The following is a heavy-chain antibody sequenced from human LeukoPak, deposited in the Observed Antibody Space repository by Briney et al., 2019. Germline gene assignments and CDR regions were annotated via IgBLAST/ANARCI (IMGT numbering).Heavy chain of an antibody. CDR2: INPNGGGT. CDR1: GYTLTGYY. D-gene: IGHD3-10*01. Sequence: ASVKVSCKASGYTLTGYYMHWVRQAPGQGLEWMGWINPNGGGTSYAQKFQGRVTLTRDTSISTAYMEVNRLESDDTAVYYCARYLPDYYGSGISDYWGQGTLVTVSS. V-gene: IGHV1-2*02. J-gene: IGHJ4*02. CDR3: ARYLPDYYGSGISDY.